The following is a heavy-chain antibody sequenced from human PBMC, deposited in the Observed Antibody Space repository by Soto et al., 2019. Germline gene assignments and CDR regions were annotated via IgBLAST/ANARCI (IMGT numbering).Heavy chain of an antibody. CDR3: TTDRTDR. J-gene: IGHJ5*02. D-gene: IGHD1-1*01. V-gene: IGHV3-15*01. Sequence: GGSLRLSCVTSGFSFSNAWMSWVRQAPGKGLEWVGRIKRKTDGGTTDYAAPVKGRFTISRDDSKNTLYLQMNSLKTEDTAVYYCTTDRTDRWGQGTLVTVSS. CDR2: IKRKTDGGTT. CDR1: GFSFSNAW.